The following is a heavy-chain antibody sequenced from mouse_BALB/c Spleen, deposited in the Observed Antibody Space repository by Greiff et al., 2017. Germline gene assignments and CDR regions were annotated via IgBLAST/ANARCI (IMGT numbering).Heavy chain of an antibody. Sequence: DLVKPGASVKLSCKASGYTFTSYWINWIKQRPGQGLEWIGRIAPGSGSTYYNEMFKGKATLTVDTSSSTAYIQLSSLSSEDSAVYFCARHYGPYFDDWGQGTTLTVSS. CDR1: GYTFTSYW. V-gene: IGHV1S41*01. J-gene: IGHJ2*01. D-gene: IGHD1-2*01. CDR3: ARHYGPYFDD. CDR2: IAPGSGST.